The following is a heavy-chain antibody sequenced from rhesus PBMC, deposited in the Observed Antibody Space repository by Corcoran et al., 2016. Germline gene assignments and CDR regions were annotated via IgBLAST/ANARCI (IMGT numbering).Heavy chain of an antibody. J-gene: IGHJ4*01. CDR2: LYGSGGST. V-gene: IGHV4-160*01. Sequence: QVQLQESGPGLVKPSETLSLTCAVSGGSISSKDWSWHRQAPGKGLEWIGRLYGSGGSTDYNPSLKNQFSLKLSSVTAADTAVYYCARDRYTVGTGYYFDYWGQGVLVTVSS. CDR3: ARDRYTVGTGYYFDY. CDR1: GGSISSKD. D-gene: IGHD5-24*01.